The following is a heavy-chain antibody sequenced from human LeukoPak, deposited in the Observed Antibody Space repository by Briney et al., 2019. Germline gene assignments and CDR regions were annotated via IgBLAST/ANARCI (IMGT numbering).Heavy chain of an antibody. CDR3: AKDRRGRGDWFDP. CDR2: IYYSGST. J-gene: IGHJ5*02. CDR1: GGSISSYY. Sequence: SETLSLTCTVSGGSISSYYWSWIRQPPGKGLEWIGYIYYSGSTNYNPSLKSRVTISVDTSKNQFSLKLSSVTAADTAVYYCAKDRRGRGDWFDPWGQGTLVTVFS. V-gene: IGHV4-59*01. D-gene: IGHD2-15*01.